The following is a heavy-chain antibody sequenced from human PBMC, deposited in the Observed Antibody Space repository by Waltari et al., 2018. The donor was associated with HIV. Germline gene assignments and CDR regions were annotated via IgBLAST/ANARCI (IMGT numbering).Heavy chain of an antibody. J-gene: IGHJ4*02. CDR1: GGTFSNYA. CDR3: AREREWELHKISDY. CDR2: IIPVVGVT. V-gene: IGHV1-69*04. Sequence: QVQLVQSGAEVKKPGSSVKVSCKTSGGTFSNYAITWVRQAPGQGLEWMGRIIPVVGVTSYAQKFQGRVTITADEVTNTAYMELSSLRSEDTAVYFCAREREWELHKISDYWGQGTLVTVSS. D-gene: IGHD1-26*01.